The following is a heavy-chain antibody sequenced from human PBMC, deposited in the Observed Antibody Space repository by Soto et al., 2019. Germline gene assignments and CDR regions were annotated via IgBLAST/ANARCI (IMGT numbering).Heavy chain of an antibody. D-gene: IGHD5-18*01. J-gene: IGHJ4*02. CDR2: ISDDGASI. Sequence: GGSLRLSCEASGFSFSSFAMNWVRQAPGRGLEWVSYISDDGASIYYADSLKGRITISRDNTKNSLSLQMNNLRAEDTAVYYCARENSVQAWLHHFDHWGLCTLVTV. V-gene: IGHV3-48*03. CDR1: GFSFSSFA. CDR3: ARENSVQAWLHHFDH.